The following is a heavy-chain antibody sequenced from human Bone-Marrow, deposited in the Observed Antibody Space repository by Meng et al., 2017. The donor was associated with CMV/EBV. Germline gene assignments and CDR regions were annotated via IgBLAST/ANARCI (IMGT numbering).Heavy chain of an antibody. V-gene: IGHV4-34*01. CDR1: GGSFSGYY. Sequence: SEPLSLTCAVYGGSFSGYYWSWIRQPPGKGLEWIGEINHSGSTNYNPSLKSRVTISVDTSKNQFSLKLSSVTAADTAVYYCAREAYYYGSGSHFDYWGQGTLVTVFS. J-gene: IGHJ4*02. D-gene: IGHD3-10*01. CDR2: INHSGST. CDR3: AREAYYYGSGSHFDY.